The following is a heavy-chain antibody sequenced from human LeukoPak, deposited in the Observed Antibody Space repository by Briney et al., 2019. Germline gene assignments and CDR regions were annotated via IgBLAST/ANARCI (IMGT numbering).Heavy chain of an antibody. V-gene: IGHV3-30*18. CDR1: GFTFSNYD. Sequence: PGRSLRLSCSASGFTFSNYDMHWVRQAPGKGLEWVAVISYDGSNKYYADSVQGRFTISRDNSKNTLYLQMNSLRAEDTAVYYCAKGPDSSGYYSLDYWGQGTLVTVSS. J-gene: IGHJ4*02. D-gene: IGHD3-22*01. CDR2: ISYDGSNK. CDR3: AKGPDSSGYYSLDY.